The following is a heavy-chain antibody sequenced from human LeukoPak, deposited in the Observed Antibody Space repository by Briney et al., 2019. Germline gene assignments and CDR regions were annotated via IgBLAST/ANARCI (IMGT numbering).Heavy chain of an antibody. CDR1: GGTFSSYA. V-gene: IGHV1-69*13. J-gene: IGHJ4*02. Sequence: ASVKVSCTASGGTFSSYAISWVRQAPGQGLEWMGGIIPIFGTANYAQKFQGRVTITADESTSTAYMELSSLRSEDTAVYYCARASTYYDFWSGYYFFDYWGQGTLVTVSS. D-gene: IGHD3-3*01. CDR3: ARASTYYDFWSGYYFFDY. CDR2: IIPIFGTA.